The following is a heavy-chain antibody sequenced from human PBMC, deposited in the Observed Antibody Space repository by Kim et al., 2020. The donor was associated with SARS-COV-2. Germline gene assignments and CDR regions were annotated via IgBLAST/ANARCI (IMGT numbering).Heavy chain of an antibody. J-gene: IGHJ5*02. CDR2: IYYSGST. D-gene: IGHD3-10*02. CDR1: GGSISSYY. Sequence: SETLSLTCTVSGGSISSYYWSWIRQPPGKGLEWIGYIYYSGSTNYNPSLKSRVTISVDTSKNQFSLKLSSVTAADTAVYYCARATDVNPNWFDPWGQRTLVTVSS. V-gene: IGHV4-59*13. CDR3: ARATDVNPNWFDP.